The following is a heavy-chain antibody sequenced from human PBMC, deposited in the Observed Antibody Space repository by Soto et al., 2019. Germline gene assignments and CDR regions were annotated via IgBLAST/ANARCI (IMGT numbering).Heavy chain of an antibody. J-gene: IGHJ4*02. Sequence: QVQLVQSGAEVRKPGASVRVSCHASGYTFDAFDIHWVRQATGQGLELMGWMNPYTGETAYTQTHRGRVSMTRDTSVSTAYMELSSVTSEDSAIYFCVREAGGASTPGDDYWGQGTLVTVS. CDR2: MNPYTGET. CDR3: VREAGGASTPGDDY. V-gene: IGHV1-8*01. D-gene: IGHD2-15*01. CDR1: GYTFDAFD.